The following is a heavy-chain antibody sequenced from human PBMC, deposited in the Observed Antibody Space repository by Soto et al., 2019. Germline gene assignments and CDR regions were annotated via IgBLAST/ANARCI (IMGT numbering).Heavy chain of an antibody. CDR2: INSDGSST. V-gene: IGHV3-74*01. D-gene: IGHD1-26*01. CDR3: ATLGGTYLDY. J-gene: IGHJ4*02. Sequence: EVQLVESGGGLVHPGGSLRPSCAASAFAFSDHWMHWVRQAPGEGLVWVSRINSDGSSTNYADSVKGRFTISRDNAKNTLYLQMNSLRAEDTAVYYCATLGGTYLDYWGQGNLFTVSS. CDR1: AFAFSDHW.